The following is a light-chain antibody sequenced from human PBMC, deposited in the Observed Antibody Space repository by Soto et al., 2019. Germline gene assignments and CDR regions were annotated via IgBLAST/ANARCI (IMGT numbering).Light chain of an antibody. Sequence: QSALTQPRSVSGSPGQSVTISCTGTSSDVGAYDYVSWYQQHPGKAPKLRIYDVTKRPSGVPDRFSGSRSGNTASLTISGLQADDDADYYCCSYAGTYTFYVFGTGTKVTVL. CDR3: CSYAGTYTFYV. CDR2: DVT. J-gene: IGLJ1*01. CDR1: SSDVGAYDY. V-gene: IGLV2-11*01.